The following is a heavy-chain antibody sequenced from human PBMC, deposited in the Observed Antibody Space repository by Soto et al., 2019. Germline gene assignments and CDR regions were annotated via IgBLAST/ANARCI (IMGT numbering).Heavy chain of an antibody. CDR1: GGTFSSSA. V-gene: IGHV1-69*12. CDR2: IMPIFRTA. D-gene: IGHD6-25*01. J-gene: IGHJ6*02. CDR3: AGDKERQQLGGNYYYIMDV. Sequence: QVQLVQSGAEVKKPGSSVKVSCKASGGTFSSSAFSWVRQAPGQGLEWMGGIMPIFRTADYAQKFQGRVTITADEATSTAYMELSSLRCEDTGVYYSAGDKERQQLGGNYYYIMDVWGQGTTVTVSS.